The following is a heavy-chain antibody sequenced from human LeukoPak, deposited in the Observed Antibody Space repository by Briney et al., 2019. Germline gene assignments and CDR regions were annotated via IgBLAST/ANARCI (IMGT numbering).Heavy chain of an antibody. Sequence: PGGSLRLSCAASGFTFSTYAMHWVRQAPGKGLEWVTIISYDGSKKYYADSVRGRFTISRDNSKNTLYLQMNSLRLEDTSLYYCAGGDPYRGYDYPGVWGQGTLVTVS. V-gene: IGHV3-30*04. CDR2: ISYDGSKK. CDR1: GFTFSTYA. J-gene: IGHJ4*02. CDR3: AGGDPYRGYDYPGV. D-gene: IGHD5-12*01.